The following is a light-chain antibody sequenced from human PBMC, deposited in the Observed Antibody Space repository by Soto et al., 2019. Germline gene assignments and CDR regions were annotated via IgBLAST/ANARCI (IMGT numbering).Light chain of an antibody. J-gene: IGLJ2*01. Sequence: QSVLTQPPSVSGAPGQRVTISCTGNSSNIGAGYDVHWYQQLPGTAPKLLIYGNSNRPSGVPDRFSGSKSGTSASLAITGLQAEDEADYYCQSYDSSLSGSYVVFGGGTKLTVL. CDR2: GNS. CDR1: SSNIGAGYD. CDR3: QSYDSSLSGSYVV. V-gene: IGLV1-40*01.